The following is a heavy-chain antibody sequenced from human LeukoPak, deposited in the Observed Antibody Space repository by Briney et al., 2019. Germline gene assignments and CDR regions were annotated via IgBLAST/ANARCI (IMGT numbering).Heavy chain of an antibody. J-gene: IGHJ3*02. CDR2: ISGDGGST. D-gene: IGHD5-18*01. CDR3: AKQRAAMVTMDAFDI. Sequence: PGGSLRLSCAASGFTFNDYALHWVRQAPGKGLEWVSLISGDGGSTYYADSVKGRFTISRDNSKNSLYLQMNSLRTEDTAVYYCAKQRAAMVTMDAFDIWGQGTMVTVSS. CDR1: GFTFNDYA. V-gene: IGHV3-43*02.